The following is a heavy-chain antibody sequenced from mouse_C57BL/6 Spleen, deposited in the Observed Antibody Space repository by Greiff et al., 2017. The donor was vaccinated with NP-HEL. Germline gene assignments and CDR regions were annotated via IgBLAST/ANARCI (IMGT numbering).Heavy chain of an antibody. CDR1: GFDFSRYW. CDR3: ARVWYAMDY. CDR2: INPGSSTI. V-gene: IGHV4-2*02. Sequence: EVKLQESGGGLVQPGGSLNLSCAASGFDFSRYWMSWARQAPGKGQEWIGEINPGSSTINYTPSLKDKFIISRDNAKNTLYLQMSKVRSEDTALYYCARVWYAMDYWGQGTSVTVSS. J-gene: IGHJ4*01. D-gene: IGHD2-10*02.